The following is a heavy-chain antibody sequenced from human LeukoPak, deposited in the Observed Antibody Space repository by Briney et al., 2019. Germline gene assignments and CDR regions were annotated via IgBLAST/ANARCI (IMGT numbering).Heavy chain of an antibody. Sequence: PGGSLRLSCAASGFTFNNCGMTWVRQAPGKGLEWVSTITTSGDNKYYADSVKGRFTISRDNSKNTVILQMSSLRAEDSALYYCAKGSTSGYYLALDFWGQGILVTASS. J-gene: IGHJ4*02. CDR3: AKGSTSGYYLALDF. D-gene: IGHD3-22*01. V-gene: IGHV3-23*01. CDR1: GFTFNNCG. CDR2: ITTSGDNK.